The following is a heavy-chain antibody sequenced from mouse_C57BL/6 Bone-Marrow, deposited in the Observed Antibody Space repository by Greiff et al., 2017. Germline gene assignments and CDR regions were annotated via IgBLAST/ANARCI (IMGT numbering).Heavy chain of an antibody. CDR3: ASPYYSNYYAMDY. CDR2: IDPNSGGT. V-gene: IGHV1-72*01. CDR1: GYTFTSYW. Sequence: QVQLQQPGAELVKPGASVKLSCKASGYTFTSYWMHWVKQRPGRGLEWIGRIDPNSGGTKYNEKFKSKATLTVDKPSSTAYMQLSSLTSEDSAVYYCASPYYSNYYAMDYWGQGTSVTVSS. D-gene: IGHD2-5*01. J-gene: IGHJ4*01.